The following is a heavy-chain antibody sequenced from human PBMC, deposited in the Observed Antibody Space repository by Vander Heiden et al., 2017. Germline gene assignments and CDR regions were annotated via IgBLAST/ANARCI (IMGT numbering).Heavy chain of an antibody. V-gene: IGHV3-9*01. CDR2: SSWNSGSI. Sequence: EVQLVESGGGLVQPGRSLRLSCAASGFTFDDYAMHWVRQAPGKGVEWVSGSSWNSGSIGYADSVKGRFTISRDNAKNSLYLQMNSLRVEDTALYYCAKAYLGDHYYYGMDVWGQGTTVTVP. D-gene: IGHD3-3*01. CDR1: GFTFDDYA. CDR3: AKAYLGDHYYYGMDV. J-gene: IGHJ6*02.